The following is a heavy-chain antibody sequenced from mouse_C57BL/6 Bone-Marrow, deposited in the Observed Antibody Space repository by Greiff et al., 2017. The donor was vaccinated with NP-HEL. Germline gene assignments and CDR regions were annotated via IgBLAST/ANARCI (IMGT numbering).Heavy chain of an antibody. V-gene: IGHV5-6*02. J-gene: IGHJ3*01. CDR2: ISSGGSYT. CDR1: GFTFSSYG. Sequence: EVKLMESGGDLVKPGGSLKLSCAASGFTFSSYGMSWVRQTPDKRLEWVATISSGGSYTYYPDSVKGRFTISRDNAKNTLYLQMSSLKAEDTAMYYCARRNWDGAWFAYWGQGTLVTVSA. CDR3: ARRNWDGAWFAY. D-gene: IGHD4-1*01.